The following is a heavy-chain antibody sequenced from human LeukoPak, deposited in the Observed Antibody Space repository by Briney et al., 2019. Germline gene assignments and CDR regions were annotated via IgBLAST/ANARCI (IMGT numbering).Heavy chain of an antibody. Sequence: GGSLRPSCAASGFTVSSNYMSWVRQAPGKGLEWVSVIYSGGSTYYADSVKGRFTVSRDNSKNTLYLQMNSLRAEDTAVYYCAKDWPRVGATVYWGQGTLVTVSS. CDR1: GFTVSSNY. V-gene: IGHV3-66*01. CDR3: AKDWPRVGATVY. J-gene: IGHJ4*02. D-gene: IGHD1-26*01. CDR2: IYSGGST.